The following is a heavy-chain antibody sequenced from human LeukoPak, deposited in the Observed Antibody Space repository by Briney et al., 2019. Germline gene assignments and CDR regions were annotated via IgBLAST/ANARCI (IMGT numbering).Heavy chain of an antibody. J-gene: IGHJ3*02. CDR2: ISPYNGNT. V-gene: IGHV1-18*01. CDR1: GYTFTSYG. D-gene: IGHD3-10*01. CDR3: AREITLGGFDI. Sequence: ASVKVSCKASGYTFTSYGISWVRQAPGQGLEWMGWISPYNGNTNNAQNLQGRLTMTTETTTSTAYMELRSLRSDDTAVYYCAREITLGGFDIWGQGTMGTVSS.